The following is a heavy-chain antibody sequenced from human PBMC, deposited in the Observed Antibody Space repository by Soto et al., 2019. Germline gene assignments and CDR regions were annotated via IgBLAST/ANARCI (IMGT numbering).Heavy chain of an antibody. CDR3: AKNYGNAIDI. D-gene: IGHD3-10*01. J-gene: IGHJ3*02. V-gene: IGHV4-59*01. CDR2: IYYSGST. CDR1: GGSISSYY. Sequence: SETLSLTCTVSGGSISSYYWSWIRQPPGKGLEWIGYIYYSGSTNYNPSLKSRVTISVDTSKNQFSLKLSSVTAADTAVYYCAKNYGNAIDIWGQGTMVTVSS.